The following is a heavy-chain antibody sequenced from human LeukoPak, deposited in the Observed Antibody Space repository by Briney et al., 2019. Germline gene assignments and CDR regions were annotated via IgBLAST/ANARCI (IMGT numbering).Heavy chain of an antibody. CDR3: AKDLPAAYFDY. V-gene: IGHV3-30*02. J-gene: IGHJ4*02. CDR1: GFTFSNYG. Sequence: GGSLRLSCAASGFTFSNYGIHWVRQAPGKGLEWVAFVRSDGGIKYYADSVKSRFTISRDNSRTTVYLQMNSLRAEDTAVYHCAKDLPAAYFDYWGQGTLSPSPQ. D-gene: IGHD2-2*01. CDR2: VRSDGGIK.